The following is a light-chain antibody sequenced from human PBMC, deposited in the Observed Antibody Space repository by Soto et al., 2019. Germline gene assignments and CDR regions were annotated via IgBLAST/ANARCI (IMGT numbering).Light chain of an antibody. V-gene: IGKV3-20*01. Sequence: EIVLTQSPGTLSLSPGERATLSCRASQTVSTNYLACYQQKPGQAPSLLIYGASSRATGIPDRFSGSGSGTDFTLTISRLEPEDFAVYYCQQYGSSPVTFGQGTKVEIK. CDR3: QQYGSSPVT. CDR1: QTVSTNY. CDR2: GAS. J-gene: IGKJ1*01.